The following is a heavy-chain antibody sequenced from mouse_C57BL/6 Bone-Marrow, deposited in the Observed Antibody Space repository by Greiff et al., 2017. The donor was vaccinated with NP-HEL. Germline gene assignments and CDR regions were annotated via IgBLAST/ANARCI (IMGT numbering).Heavy chain of an antibody. CDR1: GYTFTSYW. CDR2: IHPNSGST. V-gene: IGHV1-64*01. Sequence: VQLQQSGAELVKPGASVKLSCKASGYTFTSYWMHWVKQRPGQGLEWIGMIHPNSGSTNYNEKFKSKATLTVDKSYSTIYMQLSSLTSEDTAVYYCARDVYYCSLSYAMDYWGQGTSVTVSS. CDR3: ARDVYYCSLSYAMDY. D-gene: IGHD1-1*01. J-gene: IGHJ4*01.